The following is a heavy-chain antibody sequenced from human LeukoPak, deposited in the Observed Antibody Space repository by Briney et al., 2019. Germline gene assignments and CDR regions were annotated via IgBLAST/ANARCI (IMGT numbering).Heavy chain of an antibody. D-gene: IGHD6-13*01. J-gene: IGHJ4*02. Sequence: ASVKVSCKASGYTFTSYAMHWVRQAPGQRLEWMGWINAGNGNTKYSQKFQGRVTITRDTSASTAYTELSSLRSEDTAVYYCARDRWQQLVDYWGQGTLVTVSS. V-gene: IGHV1-3*01. CDR2: INAGNGNT. CDR3: ARDRWQQLVDY. CDR1: GYTFTSYA.